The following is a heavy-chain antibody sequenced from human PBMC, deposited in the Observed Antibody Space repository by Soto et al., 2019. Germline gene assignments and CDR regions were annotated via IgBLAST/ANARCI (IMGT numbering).Heavy chain of an antibody. V-gene: IGHV4-34*01. Sequence: QVQLQQWGAGLLKPSETLSLRCVVNSGSFSGYYWTWIRQTPGKGLEWIGEISHSGSTNYNPSLMSRVTMSAYTSKKQFSLRLSSVTAADTALCFCARGYESSRRYLPLLDYWGQGTLVTVSS. CDR3: ARGYESSRRYLPLLDY. J-gene: IGHJ4*02. D-gene: IGHD3-22*01. CDR2: ISHSGST. CDR1: SGSFSGYY.